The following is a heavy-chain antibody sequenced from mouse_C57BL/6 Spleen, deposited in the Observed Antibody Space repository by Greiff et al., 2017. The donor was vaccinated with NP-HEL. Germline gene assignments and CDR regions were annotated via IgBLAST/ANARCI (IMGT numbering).Heavy chain of an antibody. CDR2: ISDGGGYT. CDR1: GFTFSSYA. CDR3: AREIPSRYEYGYWDFDV. D-gene: IGHD2-4*01. V-gene: IGHV5-4*01. J-gene: IGHJ1*03. Sequence: EVKLVESGGGLVKPGGSLKLSCAASGFTFSSYAMSWVRQTPEKRLEWVATISDGGGYTYYPANVKGRFTISSDNAKNNLYLQMSHLKSEDTAMYYCAREIPSRYEYGYWDFDVWGTGTTVTVSS.